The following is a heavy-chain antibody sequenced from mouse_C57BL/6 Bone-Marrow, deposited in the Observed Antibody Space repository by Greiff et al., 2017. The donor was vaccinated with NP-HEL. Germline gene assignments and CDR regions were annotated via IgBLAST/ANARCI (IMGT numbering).Heavy chain of an antibody. V-gene: IGHV1-64*01. CDR3: ASPLYYYGSSYVAMDY. CDR1: GYTFTSYW. D-gene: IGHD1-1*01. Sequence: VQLQQPGAELVKPGASVKLSCKASGYTFTSYWMHWVKQRPRQGLEWIGMIHPNSGSTNYNEKFKSKATLTVDKSSSTAYMQLSSLTSEDSAVYYWASPLYYYGSSYVAMDYWGQGTSVTVSS. CDR2: IHPNSGST. J-gene: IGHJ4*01.